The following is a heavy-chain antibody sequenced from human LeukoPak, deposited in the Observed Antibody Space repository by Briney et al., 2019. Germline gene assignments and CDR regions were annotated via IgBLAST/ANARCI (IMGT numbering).Heavy chain of an antibody. J-gene: IGHJ4*02. CDR1: GFTFSSYE. CDR3: ARDGGWGWDY. D-gene: IGHD6-19*01. V-gene: IGHV3-48*03. Sequence: PGGSLRLSCAASGFTFSSYEMNWVRQAPGKGLEWVSYISSSGSTIYYADSVKGRFTISRDNAKNSLYLQMNSLRVEDTAVYYCARDGGWGWDYWGQGTLVTVSS. CDR2: ISSSGSTI.